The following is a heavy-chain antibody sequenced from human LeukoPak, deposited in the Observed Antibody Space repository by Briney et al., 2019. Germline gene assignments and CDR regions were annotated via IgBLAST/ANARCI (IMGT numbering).Heavy chain of an antibody. J-gene: IGHJ4*02. Sequence: GGSLSLSCAASGFTFSSYAMSWVRQAPGKGLEWVSAISGSGGSTYYADSVKGRFTISRDNSKNTLYLQMNSLRAEDTAVYYCAKRDSYYSSSYFDYWGQGTLVTVSS. CDR1: GFTFSSYA. D-gene: IGHD2-2*01. CDR3: AKRDSYYSSSYFDY. CDR2: ISGSGGST. V-gene: IGHV3-23*01.